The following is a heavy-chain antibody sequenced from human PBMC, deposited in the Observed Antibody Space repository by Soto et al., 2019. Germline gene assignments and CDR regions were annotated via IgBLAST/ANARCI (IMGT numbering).Heavy chain of an antibody. CDR2: FDPEDGET. J-gene: IGHJ4*02. D-gene: IGHD3-22*01. V-gene: IGHV1-24*01. CDR3: ATDLAHSPSSCYYFAY. Sequence: ASVKVSCKVSGYTLTELSMHWVRQAPGKGLEWMGGFDPEDGETIYAQKFQGRVTMTEDTSTDTAYMELSSLRSEDTAVYYCATDLAHSPSSCYYFAYWGQGTLVTVSS. CDR1: GYTLTELS.